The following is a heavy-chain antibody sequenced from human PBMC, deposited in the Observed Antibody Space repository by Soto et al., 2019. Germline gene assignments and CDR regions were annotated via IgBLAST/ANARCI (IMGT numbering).Heavy chain of an antibody. CDR1: GGSFSGYF. V-gene: IGHV4-34*01. CDR2: INHSGRT. D-gene: IGHD2-2*01. CDR3: ARGPRCINTSCSNDFYHFGLDV. J-gene: IGHJ6*02. Sequence: QVQLQQWGAGVLKPSETLSLTCAVYGGSFSGYFWTWVRQAPGKGLEWIGEINHSGRTNTNPSLQSRIRTAVDTSKNQFSLRLSSVTAADTAFYYCARGPRCINTSCSNDFYHFGLDVWGQGTSVTVSS.